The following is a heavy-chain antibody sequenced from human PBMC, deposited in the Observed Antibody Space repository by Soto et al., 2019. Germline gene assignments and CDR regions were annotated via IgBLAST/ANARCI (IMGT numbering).Heavy chain of an antibody. CDR3: ARARYNSHYYIDN. V-gene: IGHV4-31*03. CDR1: GGSITTGGYY. D-gene: IGHD1-20*01. Sequence: SETLSLTCSVSGGSITTGGYYWSWIRQHPGKGLEWIGYIYYSGNAYYNPSLKSRVTISLDTSKNQFSLKLSSVTAADTAVYYCARARYNSHYYIDNWGQGTLVTVSS. CDR2: IYYSGNA. J-gene: IGHJ4*02.